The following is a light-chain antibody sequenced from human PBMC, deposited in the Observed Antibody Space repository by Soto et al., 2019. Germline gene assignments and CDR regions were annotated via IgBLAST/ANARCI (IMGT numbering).Light chain of an antibody. Sequence: QSALTQPHSVSGSPGQSVTISCTGTNSDVGRYNSVSWYQQLPGKAPKIIISAVRQRPAGVPDRFSGSKSGNTASLTISGLQADDEADYFCFSYTGNDNWVFGGGTKLTVL. CDR2: AVR. CDR3: FSYTGNDNWV. V-gene: IGLV2-11*01. J-gene: IGLJ3*02. CDR1: NSDVGRYNS.